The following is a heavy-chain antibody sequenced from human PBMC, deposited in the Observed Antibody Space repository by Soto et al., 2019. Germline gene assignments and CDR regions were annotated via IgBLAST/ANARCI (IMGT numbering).Heavy chain of an antibody. CDR3: AAGRGGGGY. Sequence: EVQLVESGGGLIQPGGSLRLSCAVSGFTVSNNYMSWVRQAPGKGLEGVSVIYSGGYTAYGDSVKGRFTISRDNSKNTLFLQMNAPGADAAAVYYWAAGRGGGGYWGQGTLVTVSS. CDR1: GFTVSNNY. CDR2: IYSGGYT. V-gene: IGHV3-53*01. D-gene: IGHD3-10*01. J-gene: IGHJ4*02.